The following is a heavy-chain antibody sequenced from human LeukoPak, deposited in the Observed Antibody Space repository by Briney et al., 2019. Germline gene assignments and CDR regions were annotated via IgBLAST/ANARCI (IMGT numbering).Heavy chain of an antibody. Sequence: GGSLRLSCAASGFRFSGYWVTWVRQAPGKGLEWVANIKEDGSEKYYADFVKGRFTISRDNAKNSLDLQMNSLRAEDTAVYYCARRGSTDYWGQGTLVTVSS. CDR1: GFRFSGYW. CDR2: IKEDGSEK. V-gene: IGHV3-7*03. J-gene: IGHJ4*02. D-gene: IGHD2/OR15-2a*01. CDR3: ARRGSTDY.